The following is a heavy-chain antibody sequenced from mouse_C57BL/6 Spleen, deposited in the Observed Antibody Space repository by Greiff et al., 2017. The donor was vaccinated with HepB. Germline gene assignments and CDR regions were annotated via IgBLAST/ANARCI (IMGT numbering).Heavy chain of an antibody. CDR2: ISNGGGST. CDR3: ARRYSTYGGYFDV. J-gene: IGHJ1*03. Sequence: EVMLVESGGGLVQPGGSLKLSCAASGFTFSDYYMYWVRQTPEKRLEWVAYISNGGGSTYYPDTVKGRFTISRDNAKNTLYLQMSRLKSEDTAMYYCARRYSTYGGYFDVWGTGTTVTVSS. V-gene: IGHV5-12*01. CDR1: GFTFSDYY. D-gene: IGHD2-5*01.